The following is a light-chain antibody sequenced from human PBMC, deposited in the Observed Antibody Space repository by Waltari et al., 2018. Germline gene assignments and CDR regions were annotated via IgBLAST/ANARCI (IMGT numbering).Light chain of an antibody. CDR2: DAS. J-gene: IGKJ4*01. CDR3: QQYNNNPT. CDR1: PSISSW. V-gene: IGKV1-5*01. Sequence: DIQLTQSPSALSASVGDRVTITCRASPSISSWLAWYQEKPGKAPKLLTYDASTLESGVPSRFSGSGSGTEFTLTVSSLQPDDFATYYCQQYNNNPTFGGGTKVE.